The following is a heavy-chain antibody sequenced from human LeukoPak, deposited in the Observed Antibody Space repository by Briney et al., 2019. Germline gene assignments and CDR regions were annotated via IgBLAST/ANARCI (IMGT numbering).Heavy chain of an antibody. Sequence: ASVKVSCKASGYTFTSYGISWVRQAPGQGLEWMGWINPNSGGTNRVTMTRDTSISTAYMELSRLRSDDTAVYYCSRGPMVRGVIGIWGQGTMVTVSS. CDR1: GYTFTSYG. CDR3: SRGPMVRGVIGI. V-gene: IGHV1-2*02. CDR2: INPNSGGT. J-gene: IGHJ3*02. D-gene: IGHD3-10*01.